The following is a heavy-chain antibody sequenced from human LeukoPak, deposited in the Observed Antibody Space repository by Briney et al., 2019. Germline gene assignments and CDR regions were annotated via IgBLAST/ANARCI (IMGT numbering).Heavy chain of an antibody. D-gene: IGHD2-15*01. CDR2: ISGSGGST. Sequence: GGSLRLSCAASGFTFSSYWMSWVRQAPGKGLEWVSAISGSGGSTYYADSVKGRFTISRDNSKNTLYLQMNSLRAEDTAVYYCAKGPQYCSGGSCYQADYWGQGTLVTVSS. CDR3: AKGPQYCSGGSCYQADY. V-gene: IGHV3-23*01. CDR1: GFTFSSYW. J-gene: IGHJ4*02.